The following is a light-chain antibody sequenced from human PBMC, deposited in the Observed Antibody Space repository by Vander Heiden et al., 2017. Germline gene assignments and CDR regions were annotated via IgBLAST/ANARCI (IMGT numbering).Light chain of an antibody. CDR2: DVS. V-gene: IGLV2-14*01. Sequence: QSALTQPASVSGSPGQSITISCTGTSSDVGGYNYVSWYQQHPGKAPKLMIYDVSNRPSGVSNRFSGLQAEDEADYYCSSYTSSVVFGGGTKLTVL. CDR1: SSDVGGYNY. CDR3: SSYTSSVV. J-gene: IGLJ2*01.